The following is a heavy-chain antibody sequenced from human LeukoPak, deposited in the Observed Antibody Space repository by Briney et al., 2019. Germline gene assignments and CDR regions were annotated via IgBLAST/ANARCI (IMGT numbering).Heavy chain of an antibody. CDR1: GGSIGSSDYY. CDR2: IYTSGST. Sequence: PSETLSLTCTVSGGSIGSSDYYWSWIRQPAGKGLEWIGRIYTSGSTNYNPSLKSRVTISVDTSKNQFSLKLSSVTAADTAVYYCARGRANYDFWSGPNWFDPWGQGTLVTVSS. CDR3: ARGRANYDFWSGPNWFDP. J-gene: IGHJ5*02. V-gene: IGHV4-61*02. D-gene: IGHD3-3*01.